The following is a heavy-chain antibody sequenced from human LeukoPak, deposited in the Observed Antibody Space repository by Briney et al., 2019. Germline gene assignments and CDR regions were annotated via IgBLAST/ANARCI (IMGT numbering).Heavy chain of an antibody. CDR2: ISYDGSNK. Sequence: GGSLRLSCAASGFTFSSYAMHWVRQAPGKGLEWVAVISYDGSNKYYADSVKGRFTISRDNSKNTLYLQMNSLRAEDTAVYYCARDVYCSGGSCLYGMDVWGQGTTVTVSS. CDR3: ARDVYCSGGSCLYGMDV. CDR1: GFTFSSYA. V-gene: IGHV3-30-3*01. D-gene: IGHD2-15*01. J-gene: IGHJ6*02.